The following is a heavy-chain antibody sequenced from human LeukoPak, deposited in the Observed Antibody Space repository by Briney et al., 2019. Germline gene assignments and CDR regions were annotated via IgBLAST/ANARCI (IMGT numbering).Heavy chain of an antibody. CDR1: GFTFSSYG. J-gene: IGHJ4*01. CDR3: AKGGSGGSDH. Sequence: PGGSLRLSCAASGFTFSSYGMDWVRPAPGKGLEWVALISYEGSSKEYADSVKGRFSISRDNSKNTLYLQMNSLRAEDTAVYYCAKGGSGGSDHWGQGILVTVSS. CDR2: ISYEGSSK. V-gene: IGHV3-30*18. D-gene: IGHD3-10*01.